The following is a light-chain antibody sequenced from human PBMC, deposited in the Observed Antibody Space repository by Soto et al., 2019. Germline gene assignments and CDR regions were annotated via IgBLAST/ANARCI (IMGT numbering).Light chain of an antibody. V-gene: IGKV1-5*01. J-gene: IGKJ1*01. CDR2: DAS. CDR1: QSFNSW. Sequence: DIQMTQSPSTLSASVGDRVTVTCRASQSFNSWLAWYQQKPGKAPKLLIYDASSLQSGVPSRFTGSGFGTEFTLTISSLQPDDFATYYCQQYHRYSRTFGQGTKVEIK. CDR3: QQYHRYSRT.